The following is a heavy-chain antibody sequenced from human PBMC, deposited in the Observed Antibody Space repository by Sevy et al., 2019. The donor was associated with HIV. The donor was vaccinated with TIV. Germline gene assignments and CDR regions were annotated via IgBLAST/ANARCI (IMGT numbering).Heavy chain of an antibody. Sequence: SETLSLTCTVSGGSISSYYWSWIRQPPGKGLEWIGYIYYSGSTNYNPSLKSRVTISVDTSKNQFSLKLRYVTAADTAVYYCARDVSGGSSGYMEWFDPWGQGTLVTVSS. J-gene: IGHJ5*02. CDR1: GGSISSYY. CDR3: ARDVSGGSSGYMEWFDP. D-gene: IGHD6-13*01. CDR2: IYYSGST. V-gene: IGHV4-59*13.